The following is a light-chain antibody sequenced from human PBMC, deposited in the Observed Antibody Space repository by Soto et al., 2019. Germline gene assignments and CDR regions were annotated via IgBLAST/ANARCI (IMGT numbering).Light chain of an antibody. Sequence: EIVMTQSPATLSVSPGERATLSCRASQSVSSNLAWYQQKPGQAPRLLIYGASTRATGIPARFSGSGSGTEFTLTISRLEPEDFAVYYCQQYGSSLFGQGTRLEIK. J-gene: IGKJ5*01. V-gene: IGKV3-15*01. CDR1: QSVSSN. CDR2: GAS. CDR3: QQYGSSL.